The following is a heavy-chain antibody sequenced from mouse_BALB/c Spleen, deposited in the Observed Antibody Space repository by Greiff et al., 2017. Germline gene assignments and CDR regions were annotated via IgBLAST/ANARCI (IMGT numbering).Heavy chain of an antibody. CDR3: TRRGYGGYFDV. V-gene: IGHV3-2*02. CDR2: ISYSGST. J-gene: IGHJ1*01. CDR1: GYSITSDYA. Sequence: EVQLQESGPGLVKPSQSLSLTCTVTGYSITSDYAWNWIRQFPGNKLEWMGYISYSGSTSYNPSLKSRISITRDTSKNQFFLQLNSVTTEDTATYSCTRRGYGGYFDVWGAGTTVTVSS. D-gene: IGHD3-1*01.